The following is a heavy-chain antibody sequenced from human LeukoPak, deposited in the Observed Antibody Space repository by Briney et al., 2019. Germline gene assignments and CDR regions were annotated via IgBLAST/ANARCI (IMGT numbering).Heavy chain of an antibody. V-gene: IGHV3-48*03. J-gene: IGHJ3*02. D-gene: IGHD3-9*01. CDR1: GFPFISYE. CDR2: ISSSGSTI. Sequence: GGSLRLSCAASGFPFISYEMNWVRQAPGKGLEWVSYISSSGSTIYYADSVKGRFTISRDNAKNSLYLQMNSLRAEDTAVYYCARERQGRDILTGYDAFDIWGQGTMVTVSS. CDR3: ARERQGRDILTGYDAFDI.